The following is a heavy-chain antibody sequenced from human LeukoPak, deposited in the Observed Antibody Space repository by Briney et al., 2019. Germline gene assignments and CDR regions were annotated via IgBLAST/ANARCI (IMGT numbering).Heavy chain of an antibody. CDR1: EFTFSNHS. CDR3: ARSLKVSAALDVFDI. D-gene: IGHD2-2*01. Sequence: KPGGSLRLSCAASEFTFSNHSMNWVRQAPGKGLEWVSSISRSGGSIYYADSLKGRFTISRDNAKNSLYLQMNSLRAEDTAVYFCARSLKVSAALDVFDIWGQGTMVTVSS. CDR2: ISRSGGSI. J-gene: IGHJ3*02. V-gene: IGHV3-21*01.